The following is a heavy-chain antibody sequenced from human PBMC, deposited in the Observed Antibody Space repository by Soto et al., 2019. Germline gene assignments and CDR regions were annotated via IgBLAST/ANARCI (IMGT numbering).Heavy chain of an antibody. D-gene: IGHD6-6*01. V-gene: IGHV3-73*01. Sequence: GGSLRLSCAASGSTFSGSAVYWVRQASGKGLEWVGRIKRKVNTYTAAYAASVNGRFIISRDDSENTAYLQMNSLKTEDTAVYYCAANLEYSTSGLNYWGQGTPVTVSS. J-gene: IGHJ4*02. CDR3: AANLEYSTSGLNY. CDR1: GSTFSGSA. CDR2: IKRKVNTYTA.